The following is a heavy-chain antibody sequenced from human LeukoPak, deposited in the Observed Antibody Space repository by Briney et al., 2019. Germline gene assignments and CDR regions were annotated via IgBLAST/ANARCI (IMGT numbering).Heavy chain of an antibody. CDR3: ARHHGRFGDRFDY. V-gene: IGHV4-59*08. CDR2: VYYSGST. Sequence: SETLSLTCTLSGGSISSYYWSWIRQPPGKGREWIGYVYYSGSTNYNHSLKSRVTISVDTSKNQFSLKLSSETAADTAVYYCARHHGRFGDRFDYWGQGTLVTVSS. D-gene: IGHD3-10*01. CDR1: GGSISSYY. J-gene: IGHJ4*02.